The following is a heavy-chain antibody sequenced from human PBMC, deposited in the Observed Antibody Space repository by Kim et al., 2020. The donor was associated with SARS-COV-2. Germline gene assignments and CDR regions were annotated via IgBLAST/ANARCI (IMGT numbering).Heavy chain of an antibody. CDR3: ARVRGIYSGYDWVVDP. Sequence: SLKGRVTISVDTSKNQFSLKLSAVTAADTAVYYCARVRGIYSGYDWVVDPWGQGTLVTVSS. V-gene: IGHV4-34*13. D-gene: IGHD5-12*01. J-gene: IGHJ5*02.